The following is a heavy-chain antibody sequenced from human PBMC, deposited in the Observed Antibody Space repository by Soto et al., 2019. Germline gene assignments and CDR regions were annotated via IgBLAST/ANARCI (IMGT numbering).Heavy chain of an antibody. CDR1: GFTFSRYG. CDR3: AKARDDNYFYGAMDV. D-gene: IGHD3-22*01. Sequence: PGGSLRLSCAASGFTFSRYGMSWVRQAPGMGLEWVSAMSDSGSSTFYADSVKGRFAISRDNSKNTLYLQMNSLRSEDTAIYYCAKARDDNYFYGAMDVWGQGTRVTVSS. CDR2: MSDSGSST. J-gene: IGHJ6*02. V-gene: IGHV3-23*01.